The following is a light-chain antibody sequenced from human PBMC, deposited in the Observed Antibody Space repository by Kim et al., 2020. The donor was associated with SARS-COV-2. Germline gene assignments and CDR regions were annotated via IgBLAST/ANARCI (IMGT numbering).Light chain of an antibody. CDR3: QQSNDWPPLT. Sequence: PGERATLACRASQTINNKLVWYQQKPGQAPRLLIYDATTRATGGPARFIGSGSETDFTLTISSLQSEDFAVYYCQQSNDWPPLTFGQGTKVDIK. CDR1: QTINNK. J-gene: IGKJ1*01. CDR2: DAT. V-gene: IGKV3-15*01.